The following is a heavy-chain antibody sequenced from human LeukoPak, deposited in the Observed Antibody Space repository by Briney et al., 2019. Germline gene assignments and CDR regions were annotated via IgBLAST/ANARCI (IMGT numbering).Heavy chain of an antibody. D-gene: IGHD3-22*01. CDR1: GFTFSDYY. V-gene: IGHV3-11*01. CDR3: ARGSYYDSSGYPDY. CDR2: ISSSGSTI. Sequence: GGSLRLSCAASGFTFSDYYMSWIRQAPGRGLEWVSYISSSGSTIYYADSVRGRFTISRDNAKNSLYLQMNSLRAEDTAVYYCARGSYYDSSGYPDYWGQGTLVTVSS. J-gene: IGHJ4*02.